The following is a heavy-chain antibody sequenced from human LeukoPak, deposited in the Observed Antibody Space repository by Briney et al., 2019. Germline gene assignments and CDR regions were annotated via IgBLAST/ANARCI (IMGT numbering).Heavy chain of an antibody. V-gene: IGHV4-34*01. D-gene: IGHD1-26*01. CDR3: ARANPGPAVYSGSYSANFDY. J-gene: IGHJ4*02. CDR2: INHSGST. Sequence: SETLSLTCAVYGGSFSGYYWSWIRQPPGKGLEWIGEINHSGSTNYNPSLKSRVTISVDTSKNQFSLKLSSVTAADTAVYYCARANPGPAVYSGSYSANFDYWGQGTLVTVSS. CDR1: GGSFSGYY.